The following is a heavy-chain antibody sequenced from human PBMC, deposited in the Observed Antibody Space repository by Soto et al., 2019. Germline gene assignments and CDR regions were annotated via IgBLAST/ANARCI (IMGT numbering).Heavy chain of an antibody. V-gene: IGHV5-10-1*01. CDR3: ARQNPGIVGARPTPYYYGMDV. CDR2: IDPSDSYT. D-gene: IGHD1-26*01. Sequence: GESLKISCKGSGYSFTSYWISWVRQMPGKGLEWMGRIDPSDSYTNYSPPFQGHVTISADKSISTAYLQWSSLKASDTAMYYCARQNPGIVGARPTPYYYGMDVWGQGTTVTVSS. J-gene: IGHJ6*02. CDR1: GYSFTSYW.